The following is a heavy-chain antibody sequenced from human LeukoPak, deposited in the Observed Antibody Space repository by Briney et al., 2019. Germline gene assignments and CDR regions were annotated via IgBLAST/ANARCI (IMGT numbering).Heavy chain of an antibody. V-gene: IGHV4-34*01. CDR3: ARAELGKDTTERAFDI. CDR2: INHSGST. J-gene: IGHJ3*02. D-gene: IGHD2-15*01. Sequence: TSETLSLTCTVSGGSISSYYWSWIRQPPGKGLEWIGEINHSGSTNYNPSLKSRVTISVDTSKNQFSLKLSSVTAADTAVYYCARAELGKDTTERAFDIWGQGTMVTVSS. CDR1: GGSISSYY.